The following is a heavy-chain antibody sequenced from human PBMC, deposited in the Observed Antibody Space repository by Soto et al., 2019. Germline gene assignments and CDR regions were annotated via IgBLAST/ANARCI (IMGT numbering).Heavy chain of an antibody. D-gene: IGHD1-20*01. CDR1: GGTFSSYA. CDR3: ARDQGYFRGYNWNRDAFDI. Sequence: ASVKVSCKASGGTFSSYAISWVRQAPGQGLEWMGGIMPIFGTANYAQKFQGRVTITADESTSTAYMELSSLRSEDTAVYYCARDQGYFRGYNWNRDAFDIWGQGTMVTVSS. CDR2: IMPIFGTA. J-gene: IGHJ3*02. V-gene: IGHV1-69*13.